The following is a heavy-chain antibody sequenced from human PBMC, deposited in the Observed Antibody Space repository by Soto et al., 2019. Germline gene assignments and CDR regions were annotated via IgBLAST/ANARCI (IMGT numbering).Heavy chain of an antibody. CDR1: GYNFTTFW. CDR3: ARLGFPGAIYFDS. V-gene: IGHV5-51*01. J-gene: IGHJ4*02. CDR2: IYPGDSET. Sequence: GESLKISCKGSGYNFTTFWIGWVRQMPGKGLEWMGIIYPGDSETKYSPDFEGQVTISADRSTNTAYLQWRSLRASDTAMYYCARLGFPGAIYFDSWGLGTLVTVSS.